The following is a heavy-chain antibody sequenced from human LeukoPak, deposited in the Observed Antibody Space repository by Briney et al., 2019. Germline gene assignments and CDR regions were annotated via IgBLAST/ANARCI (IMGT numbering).Heavy chain of an antibody. Sequence: PGGSLRLSCAASGFTFSSYWMSWVRQAPGKGLEWVANIKQDGSEKYYVDSVKGRFTISRDNAKNSLYLQMNSLRAVDTAVYYCARDTYYYDSSGYYPSLLDYWGQGTLVTVSS. V-gene: IGHV3-7*01. CDR2: IKQDGSEK. D-gene: IGHD3-22*01. CDR3: ARDTYYYDSSGYYPSLLDY. J-gene: IGHJ4*02. CDR1: GFTFSSYW.